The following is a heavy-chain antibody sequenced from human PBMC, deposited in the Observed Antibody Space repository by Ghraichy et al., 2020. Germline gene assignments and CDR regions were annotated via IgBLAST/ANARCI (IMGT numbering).Heavy chain of an antibody. CDR2: ISSSSSYI. J-gene: IGHJ4*02. Sequence: GGSLRLSCAASGFTFSSYSMNWVRQAPGKGLEWVSSISSSSSYIYYADSVKGRFTISRDNAKNSLYLQMNSLRAEDTAVYYCARDDSSGWYGDHQEFDYWGQGTLVTVSS. D-gene: IGHD6-19*01. CDR1: GFTFSSYS. V-gene: IGHV3-21*01. CDR3: ARDDSSGWYGDHQEFDY.